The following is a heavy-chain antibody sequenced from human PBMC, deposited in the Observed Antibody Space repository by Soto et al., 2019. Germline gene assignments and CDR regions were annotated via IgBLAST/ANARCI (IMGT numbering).Heavy chain of an antibody. CDR1: GGSISSSSYY. D-gene: IGHD6-19*01. J-gene: IGHJ5*02. V-gene: IGHV4-39*01. CDR3: ASEPSYSSGWYGRCGWFDP. Sequence: QLQLQESGPGLVKPSETLSLTCTVSGGSISSSSYYWGWIRQPPGKVLEWIGSIYYSGSTYYNPSLKSRFTSSVDTSKNQFSLKPSSVTAADTAVYYFASEPSYSSGWYGRCGWFDPWGQGTLVTVSS. CDR2: IYYSGST.